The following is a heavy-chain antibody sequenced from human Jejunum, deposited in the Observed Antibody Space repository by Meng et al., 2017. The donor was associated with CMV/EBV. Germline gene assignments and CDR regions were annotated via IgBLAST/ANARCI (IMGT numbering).Heavy chain of an antibody. Sequence: WVRQAPGKGLEWIGHVYYSGSTNYNPSLKSRVTISVDTSKNQFSLNLRSVTAADTAVYYCARGGDCSSTSCLFDSWGQGTRVTVSS. CDR3: ARGGDCSSTSCLFDS. CDR2: VYYSGST. J-gene: IGHJ4*02. V-gene: IGHV4-59*01. D-gene: IGHD2-2*01.